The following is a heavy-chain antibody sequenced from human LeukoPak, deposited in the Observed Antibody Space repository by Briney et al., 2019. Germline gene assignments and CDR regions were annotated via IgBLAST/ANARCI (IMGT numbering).Heavy chain of an antibody. Sequence: SQTLSLTCAISGDXVSTSGVAWNWVRQSPSRGLEWLGRTYCTSKWNTDYAVSVKSRIVVNPDTSKNQFSLQLNSVTSEDTAVYYCARGRASAFDVWGQGTMVTVSS. V-gene: IGHV6-1*01. CDR3: ARGRASAFDV. J-gene: IGHJ3*01. CDR1: GDXVSTSGVA. CDR2: TYCTSKWNT. D-gene: IGHD6-25*01.